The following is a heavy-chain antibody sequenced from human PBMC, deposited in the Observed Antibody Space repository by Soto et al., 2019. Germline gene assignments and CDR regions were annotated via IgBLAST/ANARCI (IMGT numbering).Heavy chain of an antibody. CDR3: ARYEGSMIATD. D-gene: IGHD3-22*01. Sequence: EVQMVESGGGLVQPGGSLRLSCAASGFTFSRNWMSWVRQAPGKGLEWVATINQDGSERYYVDSVKGRFTISRDNAKNSLFLQMSSLRAGDTAVYFCARYEGSMIATDWGRGTLVTVSS. CDR1: GFTFSRNW. V-gene: IGHV3-7*01. J-gene: IGHJ4*02. CDR2: INQDGSER.